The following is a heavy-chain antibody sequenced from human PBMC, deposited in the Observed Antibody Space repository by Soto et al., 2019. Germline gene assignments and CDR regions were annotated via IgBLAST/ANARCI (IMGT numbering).Heavy chain of an antibody. CDR3: SRMAASGSLNWFDP. CDR2: MIPGSGNT. Sequence: ASVKFSCKASGYTFTNYEISWVRQATGQVLECMVWMIPGSGNTGYXXKFQDRVXXTRNISISTAXMELSRLGSDDTAIYYCSRMAASGSLNWFDPXXQ. V-gene: IGHV1-8*01. CDR1: GYTFTNYE. J-gene: IGHJ5*02. D-gene: IGHD3-10*01.